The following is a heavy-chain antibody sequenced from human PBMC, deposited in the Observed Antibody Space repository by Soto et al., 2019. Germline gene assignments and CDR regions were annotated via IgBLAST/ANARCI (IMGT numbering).Heavy chain of an antibody. CDR3: ARDGSGTFGKLDY. J-gene: IGHJ4*02. V-gene: IGHV3-23*01. D-gene: IGHD1-26*01. CDR2: ITGSSSSA. CDR1: GFTFSSYA. Sequence: GGSLRLSCAASGFTFSSYAMSWVRQAPGKGLEWVSLITGSSSSAYYADSLKGRFTISRDNSRNTLFLQMNSLRAEDTAVYYCARDGSGTFGKLDYWGQGTLVTVSS.